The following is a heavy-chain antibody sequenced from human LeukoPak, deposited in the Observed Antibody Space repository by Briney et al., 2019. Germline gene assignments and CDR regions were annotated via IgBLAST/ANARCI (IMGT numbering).Heavy chain of an antibody. J-gene: IGHJ4*02. V-gene: IGHV5-51*01. CDR2: IYPGDSET. Sequence: GESLKISCKGSGYSFSTYWIAWVRQMPGKGLEWMGIIYPGDSETRYSPSFQGQVTISADKSINTVYLQWSSLKASDTAMYYCARQSRDGSKTRGYYFDYWGQGTLVTVSS. D-gene: IGHD3-10*01. CDR1: GYSFSTYW. CDR3: ARQSRDGSKTRGYYFDY.